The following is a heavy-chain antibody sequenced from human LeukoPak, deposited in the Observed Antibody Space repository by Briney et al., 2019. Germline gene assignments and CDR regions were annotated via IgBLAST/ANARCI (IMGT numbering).Heavy chain of an antibody. V-gene: IGHV4-39*01. Sequence: SETLSLTCTVSGGSVSSSNYYWVWIRQPPGKGLEWIGNIYYSGGTYYNPSLKSRVTISVDTSKNQFSLKLSSVTAAHTAVYIAYSRRHSLHLYSTNRVPIPLVRSTNQASLKLSSVTAGDPAVYNCARRLFGDNYFDSRGQGTLVTVTS. CDR3: YSRRHSLHLYSTNRVPIPLVRSTNQASLKLSSVTAGDPAVYNCARRLFGDNYFDS. J-gene: IGHJ4*02. CDR2: IYYSGGT. D-gene: IGHD2-2*02. CDR1: GGSVSSSNYY.